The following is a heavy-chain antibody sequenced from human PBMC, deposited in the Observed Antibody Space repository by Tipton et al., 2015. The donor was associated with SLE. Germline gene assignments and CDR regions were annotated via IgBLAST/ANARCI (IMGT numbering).Heavy chain of an antibody. CDR2: FYHRGTT. J-gene: IGHJ4*02. D-gene: IGHD2/OR15-2a*01. CDR3: ARSSSVRTLLWPTFAY. V-gene: IGHV4-38-2*01. CDR1: GHSIGSGFY. Sequence: TLSLTCSVSGHSIGSGFYWGWIRQSPGKGLEWIGNFYHRGTTYYNPSLKSRVTISADTSKNHLSLKLTSVTAADTAVYFCARSSSVRTLLWPTFAYWGQGTLVTVSS.